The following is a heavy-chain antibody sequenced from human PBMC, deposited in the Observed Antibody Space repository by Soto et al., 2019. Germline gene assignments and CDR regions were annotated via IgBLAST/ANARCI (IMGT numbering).Heavy chain of an antibody. CDR3: ARGYYYDSSGNWFDP. J-gene: IGHJ5*02. CDR2: INPNSGGT. CDR1: GYTFTGYY. D-gene: IGHD3-22*01. Sequence: GASVKVSCKASGYTFTGYYMHWVRQAPGQGLEWMGWINPNSGGTNYAQKFQGWVTMTRDTSISTAYMELSRLRSDDTAVYYCARGYYYDSSGNWFDPWGQGTLVTAPQ. V-gene: IGHV1-2*04.